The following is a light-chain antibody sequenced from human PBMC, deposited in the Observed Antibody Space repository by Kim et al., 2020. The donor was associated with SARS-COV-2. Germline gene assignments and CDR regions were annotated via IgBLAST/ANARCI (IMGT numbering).Light chain of an antibody. V-gene: IGKV3-11*01. CDR3: QQRRNWS. J-gene: IGKJ2*01. CDR2: DAS. CDR1: QSIDRF. Sequence: EIELTQSPVTLSLSPGERAILSCRASQSIDRFLAWYQQKPGQAPRLLIHDASDRATDIPARFSGSGSGTDFTLTISSLEPEDFAVYYCQQRRNWSFGQGTKLEI.